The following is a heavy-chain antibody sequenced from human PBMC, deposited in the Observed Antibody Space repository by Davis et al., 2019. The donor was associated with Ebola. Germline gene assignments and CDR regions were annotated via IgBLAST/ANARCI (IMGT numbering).Heavy chain of an antibody. V-gene: IGHV3-11*01. CDR2: LSRSGNTI. J-gene: IGHJ4*02. CDR1: GFSVTDYF. D-gene: IGHD3-3*01. CDR3: ARASNDFWSGYPYYFDY. Sequence: GGSLRLSCVASGFSVTDYFMSWIRQAPGKGLEWISYLSRSGNTIYYADSVKGRFTMSSDSSKNSLYLQMNSLRAEDTAVYYCARASNDFWSGYPYYFDYWGQGTLVTVSS.